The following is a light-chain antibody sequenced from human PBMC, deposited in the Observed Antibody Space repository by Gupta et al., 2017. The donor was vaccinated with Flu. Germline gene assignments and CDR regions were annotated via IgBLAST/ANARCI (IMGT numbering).Light chain of an antibody. V-gene: IGLV3-21*02. CDR1: NIGKYS. Sequence: SYVLTQPPSVSVAPGQTARITCGGKNIGKYSVHWYQQKPGQAPVLVVYDDSDRPSGIPERFSGSNSGNTATLIITRVEVGDEADFYCQVWDSNTNHWVFGGGTKVTVL. CDR2: DDS. J-gene: IGLJ3*02. CDR3: QVWDSNTNHWV.